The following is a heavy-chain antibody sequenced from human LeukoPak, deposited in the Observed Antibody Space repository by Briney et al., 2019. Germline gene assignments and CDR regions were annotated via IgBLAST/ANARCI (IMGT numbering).Heavy chain of an antibody. Sequence: GGSLRLSCAASGFTFSSYAMSWVRQAPGKGMEWVPAISGSGGSTYYADSVKGRFTISRDNSKNTLYLQMNSLRAEDTAVYYCAKYHSGSYRGNYFDYWGQGTLVTVSS. CDR3: AKYHSGSYRGNYFDY. V-gene: IGHV3-23*01. CDR1: GFTFSSYA. CDR2: ISGSGGST. J-gene: IGHJ4*02. D-gene: IGHD1-26*01.